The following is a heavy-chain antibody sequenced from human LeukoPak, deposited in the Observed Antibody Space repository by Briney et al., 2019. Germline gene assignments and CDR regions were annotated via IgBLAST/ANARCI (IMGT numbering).Heavy chain of an antibody. V-gene: IGHV3-48*01. CDR3: ARTRSSGYLTFDY. J-gene: IGHJ4*02. D-gene: IGHD3-22*01. Sequence: ETLSLTCTVSGGSISSNSYYWGWVRQAPGKGLEWVSYITNSGNSKSYADSVKGRFTISRDNTKNSLYLQMNGLRAEDTAVYYCARTRSSGYLTFDYWGQGILVTVSS. CDR2: ITNSGNSK. CDR1: GGSISSNSYY.